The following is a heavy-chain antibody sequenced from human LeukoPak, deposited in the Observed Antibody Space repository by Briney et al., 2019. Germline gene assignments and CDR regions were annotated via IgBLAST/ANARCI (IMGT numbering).Heavy chain of an antibody. V-gene: IGHV3-21*01. J-gene: IGHJ2*01. D-gene: IGHD1-26*01. Sequence: GGSLRLSCAPSGFTFRNYGVKWVRQAPGEGLEWVSSISSSGTYIYYADSMKGRFTISRDNAKNSLYLQMDSLRAEDTAVYYCARPRGWERRWYFDLWGRGTLVTVSS. CDR1: GFTFRNYG. CDR3: ARPRGWERRWYFDL. CDR2: ISSSGTYI.